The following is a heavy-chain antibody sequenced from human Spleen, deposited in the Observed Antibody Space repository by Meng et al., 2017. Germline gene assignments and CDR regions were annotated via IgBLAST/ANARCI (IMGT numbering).Heavy chain of an antibody. J-gene: IGHJ4*02. CDR1: GGSISSGAYH. D-gene: IGHD6-25*01. Sequence: VQLTASVAGPGRPSQTLSLTCTVSGGSISSGAYHWSWIRQHPGKGLVWIGYIYYSASTQYNPSLKSRVTMSIDTSKNHFSLKVTSVTAADTAVYYCARDRSGYANYDYWGQGTLVTVSS. CDR2: IYYSAST. V-gene: IGHV4-31*03. CDR3: ARDRSGYANYDY.